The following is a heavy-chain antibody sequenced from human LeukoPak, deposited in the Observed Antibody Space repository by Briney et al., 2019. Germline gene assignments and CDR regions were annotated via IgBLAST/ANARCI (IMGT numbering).Heavy chain of an antibody. CDR3: ARGRYEDDAFDI. D-gene: IGHD2-2*01. CDR1: GGSVSSGSYY. CDR2: IYYSGST. Sequence: SETLYLTCTVSGGSVSSGSYYWSWIRQPPGKGLEWIGYIYYSGSTNYNPSLKSRVTISVDTSKNQFSLKLSSVTAADTAVYYCARGRYEDDAFDIWGQGTMVTVSS. J-gene: IGHJ3*02. V-gene: IGHV4-61*01.